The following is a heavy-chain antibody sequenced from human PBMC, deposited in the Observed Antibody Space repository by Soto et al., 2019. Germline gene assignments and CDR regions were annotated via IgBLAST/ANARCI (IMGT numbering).Heavy chain of an antibody. V-gene: IGHV4-61*01. Sequence: SETLSLTCTVSGGSVSSGSYYWSWIRQPPGKGLEWIGYIYYSGSTNYNPSLKSRVTISVDTSKNQFSLKLSSVTAADTAVYYCARDTKRGLPPAAFDIWGQGTMVTVSS. CDR3: ARDTKRGLPPAAFDI. J-gene: IGHJ3*02. D-gene: IGHD4-17*01. CDR2: IYYSGST. CDR1: GGSVSSGSYY.